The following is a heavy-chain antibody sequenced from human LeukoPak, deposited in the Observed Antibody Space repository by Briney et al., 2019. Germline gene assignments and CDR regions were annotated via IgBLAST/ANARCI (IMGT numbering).Heavy chain of an antibody. Sequence: SVKVSCKASGGTFSSYAISWVRQAPGQWLEWMGRVIPIFGTANYAQKFQGRVTITTDESTNTAYMELTSLRSEDPAVYYCARFKWDSSGYYSDYWGQGTLVTVSS. CDR1: GGTFSSYA. V-gene: IGHV1-69*05. CDR3: ARFKWDSSGYYSDY. CDR2: VIPIFGTA. D-gene: IGHD3-22*01. J-gene: IGHJ4*02.